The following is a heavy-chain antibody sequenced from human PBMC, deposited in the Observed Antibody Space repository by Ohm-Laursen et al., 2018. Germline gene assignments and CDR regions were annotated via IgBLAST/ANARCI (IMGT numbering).Heavy chain of an antibody. CDR3: ARDRIAARRGDFDY. D-gene: IGHD6-6*01. CDR2: IGVGGDGI. Sequence: SLRLSCAAPGFTLSNYAISWVRQAPGKGLEWVSRIGVGGDGIVHADSVKGRFTISRDNAKNSLYLQMNSLRAEDTAVYYCARDRIAARRGDFDYWGQGTLVTVSS. V-gene: IGHV3-23*01. J-gene: IGHJ4*02. CDR1: GFTLSNYA.